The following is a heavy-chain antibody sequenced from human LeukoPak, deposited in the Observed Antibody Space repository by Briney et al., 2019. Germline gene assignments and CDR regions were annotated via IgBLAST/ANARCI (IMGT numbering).Heavy chain of an antibody. CDR1: GFTFSSYE. CDR3: ARGRFLNRPFDP. CDR2: ISSSGSTI. D-gene: IGHD3-3*01. Sequence: QPGGSLRLSCAASGFTFSSYEMNWVRQAPGKGLEWVSYISSSGSTIYYADSVKGRFTISRDNAKNSLYLQMNSLRAEDTAVYYCARGRFLNRPFDPWGQGTLVTVSS. V-gene: IGHV3-48*03. J-gene: IGHJ5*02.